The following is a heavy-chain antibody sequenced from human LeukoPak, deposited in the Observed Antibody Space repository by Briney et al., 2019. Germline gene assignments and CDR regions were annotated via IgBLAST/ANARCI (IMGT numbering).Heavy chain of an antibody. CDR3: ASIRDDSSGYYFPFSRSQINYYFDY. CDR2: ITRSSIYI. D-gene: IGHD3-22*01. CDR1: GITFSSYG. V-gene: IGHV3-21*04. Sequence: GGSLRLSCAASGITFSSYGMSWVRQAPGKGLEWVSSITRSSIYIYYADSVKGRFTISRDNAKNSLYLQMNSLRAEDTAVYYCASIRDDSSGYYFPFSRSQINYYFDYWGQGTLVTVSS. J-gene: IGHJ4*02.